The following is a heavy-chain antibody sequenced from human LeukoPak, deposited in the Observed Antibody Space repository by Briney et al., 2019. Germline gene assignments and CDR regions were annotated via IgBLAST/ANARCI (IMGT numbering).Heavy chain of an antibody. CDR3: ARTPPRGLIDY. D-gene: IGHD3-16*01. Sequence: ASVKVSCTASGYTFTSYDINWVRQASGQGLEWMGWMSPKSANTGYAQKFRGRVTITRDTSISTAYMELSSLTSEDTAVYYCARTPPRGLIDYWGQGTLVTVSS. CDR2: MSPKSANT. J-gene: IGHJ4*02. CDR1: GYTFTSYD. V-gene: IGHV1-8*03.